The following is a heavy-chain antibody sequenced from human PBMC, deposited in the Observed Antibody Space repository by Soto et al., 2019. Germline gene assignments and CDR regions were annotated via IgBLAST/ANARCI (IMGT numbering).Heavy chain of an antibody. D-gene: IGHD6-6*01. CDR2: INPSGGST. CDR3: ARSSIAARTFDY. V-gene: IGHV1-46*01. Sequence: ASVEVSCKXSGYTFTSYYMHWVRQAPGQGLEWMGIINPSGGSTSYAQKFQGRVTMTRDTSTSTVYMELSSLRSEDTAVYYCARSSIAARTFDYWGQGTLVTVSS. CDR1: GYTFTSYY. J-gene: IGHJ4*02.